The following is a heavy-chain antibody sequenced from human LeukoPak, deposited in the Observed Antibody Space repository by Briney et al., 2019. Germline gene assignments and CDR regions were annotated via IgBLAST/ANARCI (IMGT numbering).Heavy chain of an antibody. CDR2: IYYSGST. CDR3: ARAPPRGGVTYYYDSSGYFHY. V-gene: IGHV4-39*07. J-gene: IGHJ4*02. D-gene: IGHD3-22*01. Sequence: PSETLSLTCTVSGGSISSSSYYWGWIRQPPGKGLEWIGSIYYSGSTYYNPSLKSRVTISVDTSKNQFSLKLSSVTAADTAVYYCARAPPRGGVTYYYDSSGYFHYWGQGTLVTVSS. CDR1: GGSISSSSYY.